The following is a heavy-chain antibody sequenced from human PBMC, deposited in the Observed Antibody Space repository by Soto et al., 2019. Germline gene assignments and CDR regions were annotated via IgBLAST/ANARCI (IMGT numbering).Heavy chain of an antibody. CDR1: GGSISNDIYF. CDR3: ARVEMATSYFVY. J-gene: IGHJ4*02. D-gene: IGHD5-12*01. Sequence: QVQLQESGPGLVKPSQTLSLTCAVSGGSISNDIYFWSWIRQHPGKALQWIGYIYHSGSTYYNPSLKSRVAMSVDTSKNQISLKLDSVTAAVTAVYFCARVEMATSYFVYWCQGTLVTVSS. V-gene: IGHV4-31*11. CDR2: IYHSGST.